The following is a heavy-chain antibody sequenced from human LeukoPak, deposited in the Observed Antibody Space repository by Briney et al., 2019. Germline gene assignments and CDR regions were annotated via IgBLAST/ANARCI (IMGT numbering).Heavy chain of an antibody. CDR3: VRDGFGGFDY. D-gene: IGHD3-10*01. Sequence: GGSLRLSCAASGFTFSYYWMHWVRQAPGKGLVWVSRIDGDGSSTSYADSVKGRFTISRDNAKNTLYLQMNTLRAEDTAVYYCVRDGFGGFDYWGQGTLVTVSS. V-gene: IGHV3-74*01. CDR2: IDGDGSST. J-gene: IGHJ4*02. CDR1: GFTFSYYW.